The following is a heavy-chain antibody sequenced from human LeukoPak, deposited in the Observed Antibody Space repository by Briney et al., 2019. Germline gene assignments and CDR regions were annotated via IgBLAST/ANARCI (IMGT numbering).Heavy chain of an antibody. D-gene: IGHD4-17*01. J-gene: IGHJ3*02. V-gene: IGHV4-34*01. Sequence: SETLSLTCAVYGGSFSGYYWSWIRQPPGKGLEWIGEINHSGSTNYNPSLKSRVTISVDTSKNQFSLKLSSVTAADTAVYYCARDRDYGDYVVTFDIWGQGTMVTVSS. CDR2: INHSGST. CDR3: ARDRDYGDYVVTFDI. CDR1: GGSFSGYY.